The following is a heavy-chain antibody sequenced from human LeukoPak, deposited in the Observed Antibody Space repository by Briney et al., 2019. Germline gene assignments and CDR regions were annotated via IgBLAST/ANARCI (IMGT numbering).Heavy chain of an antibody. V-gene: IGHV3-30*04. Sequence: GGSLRLSCAASGFTFSSYAMHWVRQAPGKGLEWVAVISYDGSNKYYADSVKGRFTISRDNSKNTLYLQMNSLRAEDTAVHYCARDPSGYCSGGSCYSGHRGFYFDYWGQGTLVTVSS. J-gene: IGHJ4*02. CDR1: GFTFSSYA. CDR2: ISYDGSNK. CDR3: ARDPSGYCSGGSCYSGHRGFYFDY. D-gene: IGHD2-15*01.